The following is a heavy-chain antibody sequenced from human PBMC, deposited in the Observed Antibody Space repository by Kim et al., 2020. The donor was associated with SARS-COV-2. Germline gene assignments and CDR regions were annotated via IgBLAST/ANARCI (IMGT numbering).Heavy chain of an antibody. Sequence: SETLSLTCTVSGGSISSYYWSWIRQPPGKGLEWIGYIYYSGSTNYNPSLKSRVTISVDTSKNQFSLKLSSVTAADTAVYYCARDSDYDGGMDVWGQGTTV. CDR1: GGSISSYY. CDR2: IYYSGST. CDR3: ARDSDYDGGMDV. V-gene: IGHV4-59*13. J-gene: IGHJ6*02. D-gene: IGHD5-12*01.